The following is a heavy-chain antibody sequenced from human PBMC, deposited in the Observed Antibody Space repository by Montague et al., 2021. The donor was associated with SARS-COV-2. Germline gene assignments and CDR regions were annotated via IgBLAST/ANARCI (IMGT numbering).Heavy chain of an antibody. CDR2: INHSGTTHY. Sequence: SETLSLTCAVYGGSFSGYYWTWIRQSPGKCLECIAEINHSGTTHYNFNPSLRSRVTISVDTSQSQFSLKLSSVTAADTGVYYCARWDPQTLTLIGVRGKSTSDYWGQGTLVTVSS. CDR1: GGSFSGYY. D-gene: IGHD4-23*01. J-gene: IGHJ4*02. V-gene: IGHV4-34*01. CDR3: ARWDPQTLTLIGVRGKSTSDY.